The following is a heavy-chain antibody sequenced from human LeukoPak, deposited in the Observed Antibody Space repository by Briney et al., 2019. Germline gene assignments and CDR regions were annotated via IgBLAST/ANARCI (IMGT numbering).Heavy chain of an antibody. V-gene: IGHV3-23*01. CDR3: ATSQSGYYYAFDY. Sequence: GGSLRLSCVASGFSFSNYAMSWVRQAPGKGLEWVSAIGSDTTSTYYADSVKGRFAVSRDDSTSTLYLQVNSLRAEDTAVYYCATSQSGYYYAFDYWGQGILVTVSS. CDR2: IGSDTTST. D-gene: IGHD3-22*01. J-gene: IGHJ4*02. CDR1: GFSFSNYA.